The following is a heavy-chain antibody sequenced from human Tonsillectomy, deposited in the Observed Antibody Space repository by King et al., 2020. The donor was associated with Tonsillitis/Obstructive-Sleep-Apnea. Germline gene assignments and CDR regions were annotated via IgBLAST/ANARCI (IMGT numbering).Heavy chain of an antibody. V-gene: IGHV1-69*04. CDR3: AREGPGRGSWGYNWFDS. CDR1: GGTFSSYA. J-gene: IGHJ5*01. D-gene: IGHD3-10*01. Sequence: QLVQSGAEVKKTGSSVKVSCKASGGTFSSYAISWVRQAPGQGLEWMGRVIPTVGIEKYAQKFQGRVTISADISTTNAYMELSSLRSEDTAVYYCAREGPGRGSWGYNWFDSWGQGTLVTVSS. CDR2: VIPTVGIE.